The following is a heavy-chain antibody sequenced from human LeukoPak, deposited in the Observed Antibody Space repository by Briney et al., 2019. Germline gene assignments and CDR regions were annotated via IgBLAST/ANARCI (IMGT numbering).Heavy chain of an antibody. Sequence: PGGSLRLSCAASGFIFSSYAMSWVRQAPGKGLEWVSAISGTTGSTYYADSVKGRFTISRDNSKNTLYLQMYSLRAEDTAVYYCATSSSVYCSSTSCYAAYWGQGTLVTVSS. J-gene: IGHJ4*02. CDR3: ATSSSVYCSSTSCYAAY. D-gene: IGHD2-2*01. V-gene: IGHV3-23*01. CDR1: GFIFSSYA. CDR2: ISGTTGST.